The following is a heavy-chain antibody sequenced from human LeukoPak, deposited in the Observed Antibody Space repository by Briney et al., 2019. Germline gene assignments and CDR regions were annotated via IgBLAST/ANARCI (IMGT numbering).Heavy chain of an antibody. CDR1: GGSISSYY. J-gene: IGHJ6*02. D-gene: IGHD6-19*01. Sequence: PSETLSLTCTVSGGSISSYYWSWIRQPPGKGLEWIGYIYYSGSTNYNPSLKSRVTISVDTPKNQFSLKLSSVTAADTAVYYCASSAWQWLVPYYYYGMDVWGQGTTVTVSS. CDR2: IYYSGST. CDR3: ASSAWQWLVPYYYYGMDV. V-gene: IGHV4-59*08.